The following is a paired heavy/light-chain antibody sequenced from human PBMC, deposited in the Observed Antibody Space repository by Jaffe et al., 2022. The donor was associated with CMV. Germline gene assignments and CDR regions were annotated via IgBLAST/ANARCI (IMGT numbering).Heavy chain of an antibody. CDR3: EPRLTTVTKSDY. J-gene: IGHJ4*02. CDR2: ISGSGVAT. CDR1: GFTFSNYA. V-gene: IGHV3-23*04. D-gene: IGHD4-17*01. Sequence: EVQLVESGGGLVQPGESLRLSCAASGFTFSNYAMSWVRQAPGKGLEWVSVISGSGVATDYADSVKGRFTISRDNSKNTVYLQMNSLRAEDTALYYCEPRLTTVTKSDYWGQGTLVTVSS.
Light chain of an antibody. J-gene: IGKJ1*01. CDR2: AAS. Sequence: DIQMTQSPSSLSASVGDRVTITCRASQGISNYLAWYQQKPGKVPKLLIYAASTLQSGVTSRFSGSGSGTDFTLTISSLQPEDVATYYCQKYNSAPWTFGQGTKVEIK. V-gene: IGKV1-27*01. CDR3: QKYNSAPWT. CDR1: QGISNY.